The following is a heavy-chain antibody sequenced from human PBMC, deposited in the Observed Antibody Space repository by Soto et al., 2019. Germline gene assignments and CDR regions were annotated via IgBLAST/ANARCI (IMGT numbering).Heavy chain of an antibody. CDR2: IYSTGTT. CDR3: PRHSPVQWIADNWFDP. Sequence: SETLSLTCNVSGDTISGSRHFWCWVRQPPGKGLEWIGSIYSTGTTYHNPPLKSLITISVDASDKQFSLKLSSVTDADPAVYYCPRHSPVQWIADNWFDPWGQGTLVTVS. J-gene: IGHJ5*02. CDR1: GDTISGSRHF. D-gene: IGHD5-12*01. V-gene: IGHV4-39*01.